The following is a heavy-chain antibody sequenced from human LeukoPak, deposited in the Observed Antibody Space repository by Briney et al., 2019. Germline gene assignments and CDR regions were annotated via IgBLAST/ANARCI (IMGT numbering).Heavy chain of an antibody. Sequence: ASVKVSCKASGYTFTGYYIHWVRQAPGQGLEWMGWIYPNSGDTNFVQKFQGRVTMTRDTSISTAYMELSRLRSDDTAMYYCASVIAGVTTDYWGQGTLVTVSS. CDR3: ASVIAGVTTDY. CDR1: GYTFTGYY. D-gene: IGHD1-26*01. CDR2: IYPNSGDT. V-gene: IGHV1-2*02. J-gene: IGHJ4*02.